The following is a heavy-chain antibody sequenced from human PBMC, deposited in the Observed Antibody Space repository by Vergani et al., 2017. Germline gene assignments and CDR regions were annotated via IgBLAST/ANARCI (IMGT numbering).Heavy chain of an antibody. CDR3: AKDVLRYFDWYYYYGMDV. D-gene: IGHD3-9*01. CDR2: ISGSGGST. CDR1: GFTFNIYA. J-gene: IGHJ6*02. V-gene: IGHV3-23*01. Sequence: EVRLLESGGGLVQPGGSLRLSCAASGFTFNIYAMSWVRQAPGKGLEWVSAISGSGGSTYYADSVKGRFTISRDNSKNTLYLQMNSLRAEDTAVYYCAKDVLRYFDWYYYYGMDVWGQGTTVTVSS.